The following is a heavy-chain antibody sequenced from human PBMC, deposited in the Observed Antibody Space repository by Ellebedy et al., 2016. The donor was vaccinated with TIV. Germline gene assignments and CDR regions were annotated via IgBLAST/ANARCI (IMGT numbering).Heavy chain of an antibody. J-gene: IGHJ4*02. Sequence: GSLRLSXTVSGGSISSYYWSWIRQPPGKGLEWIGYIYYSGSTIYNPSLKSRVTISVDTSKNQFSLKLSSVAAADTAVYYCARDPISSGWYGGYFDYWGQGTLVTVSS. V-gene: IGHV4-59*12. CDR2: IYYSGST. D-gene: IGHD6-19*01. CDR3: ARDPISSGWYGGYFDY. CDR1: GGSISSYY.